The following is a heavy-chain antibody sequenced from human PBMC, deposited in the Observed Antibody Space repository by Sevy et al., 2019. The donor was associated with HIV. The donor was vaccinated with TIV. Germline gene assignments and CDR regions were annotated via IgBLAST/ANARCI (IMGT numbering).Heavy chain of an antibody. V-gene: IGHV3-7*01. CDR3: XXXXXXXXXXWGLDV. Sequence: GGSLRLSCTASGFSFNMYWMSWVRQAPGQGLEWVAHIKRDGSEKYYVDSVRGRFTISRDNAKNSLYLQMNSLRAEDXXXXXXXXXXXXXXXXWGLDVWGQGTTVTVSS. CDR1: GFSFNMYW. J-gene: IGHJ6*02. CDR2: IKRDGSEK.